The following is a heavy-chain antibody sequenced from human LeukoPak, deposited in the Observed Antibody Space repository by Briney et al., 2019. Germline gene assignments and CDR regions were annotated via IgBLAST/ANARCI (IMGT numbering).Heavy chain of an antibody. J-gene: IGHJ5*02. Sequence: ASVKVSCKASGYTFTGYYMHWVRQAPGQGLEWMGRINPNSVGTNYAQKFQARVTMTRDTSISTAYMELSRLRSDDTAVYYCARDLPRQYYYDERFDPWGQGTLVTVSS. D-gene: IGHD3-22*01. CDR1: GYTFTGYY. CDR3: ARDLPRQYYYDERFDP. CDR2: INPNSVGT. V-gene: IGHV1-2*06.